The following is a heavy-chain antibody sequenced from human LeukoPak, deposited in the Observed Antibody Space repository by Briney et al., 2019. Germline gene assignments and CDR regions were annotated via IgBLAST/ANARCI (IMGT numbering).Heavy chain of an antibody. J-gene: IGHJ4*02. Sequence: GASVKVSCKASGDTLIINDINWVRQATGQGLEWMGWISGNNDNTNFAQKFQGRVTMTTDTSTSTAYMELRSLRSDDTAVYYCARAPAYCTNGVCSKYYFDYWGQGTLVTVSS. CDR3: ARAPAYCTNGVCSKYYFDY. D-gene: IGHD2-8*01. CDR1: GDTLIIND. CDR2: ISGNNDNT. V-gene: IGHV1-18*01.